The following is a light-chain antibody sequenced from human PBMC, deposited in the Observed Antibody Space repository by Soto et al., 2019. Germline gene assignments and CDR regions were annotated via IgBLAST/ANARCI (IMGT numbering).Light chain of an antibody. Sequence: DIQMTQSPSSLSASVGDRVTITCRASQSISNYLNWFQQKPGNPPKLLIYAASTLQGGVPSRFSGRGSGTDFTLTISNLQPEDFATYYCQQTYSSPETFGQGTKVE. CDR1: QSISNY. J-gene: IGKJ1*01. CDR2: AAS. V-gene: IGKV1-39*01. CDR3: QQTYSSPET.